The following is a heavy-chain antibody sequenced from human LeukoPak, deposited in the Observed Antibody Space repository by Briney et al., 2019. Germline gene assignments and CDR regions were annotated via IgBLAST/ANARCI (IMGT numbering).Heavy chain of an antibody. CDR2: VIPNSGGT. D-gene: IGHD3-10*02. CDR1: GYTFTGYY. J-gene: IGHJ4*02. Sequence: ASVKVSCKASGYTFTGYYMNWVRQAPGQGLEWMGWVIPNSGGTNYAQKFQGRVTMTRDTSISTAYMELSRLRSADTAVYYCARGDVLKSLDYWGQGTLVTVSS. V-gene: IGHV1-2*02. CDR3: ARGDVLKSLDY.